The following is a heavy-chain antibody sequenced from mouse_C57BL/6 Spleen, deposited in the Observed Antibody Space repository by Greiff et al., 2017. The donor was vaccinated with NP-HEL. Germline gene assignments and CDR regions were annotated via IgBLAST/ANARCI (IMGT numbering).Heavy chain of an antibody. CDR1: GYTFTSYW. CDR3: ARGISVIYYYGSSHYWYCDV. V-gene: IGHV1-52*01. Sequence: QVQLQQPGAELVRPGSSVKLSCKASGYTFTSYWMHWVKQRPIQGLEWIGNIDPSDSEIHYNQKFKDKATLTVDKSSSTAYMQLSSLTSEDSAVYYCARGISVIYYYGSSHYWYCDVWGTGTTVTVSS. CDR2: IDPSDSEI. J-gene: IGHJ1*03. D-gene: IGHD1-1*01.